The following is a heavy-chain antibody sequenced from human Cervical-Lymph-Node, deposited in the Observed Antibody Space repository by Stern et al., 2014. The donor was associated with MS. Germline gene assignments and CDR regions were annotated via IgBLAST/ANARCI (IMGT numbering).Heavy chain of an antibody. Sequence: ESGPELVKPTQSLTLTCTFSGFSLSTSRMSVSWIRQPPGKDLEWLAFIDLDYDKYYSAALKTSLTIDKHTSKNQVVLTMTNMDPVDTATYYCARLTVSTNYDMDVWGQGTTVTVSS. CDR1: GFSLSTSRMS. V-gene: IGHV2-70*01. CDR3: ARLTVSTNYDMDV. CDR2: IDLDYDK. D-gene: IGHD4-11*01. J-gene: IGHJ6*02.